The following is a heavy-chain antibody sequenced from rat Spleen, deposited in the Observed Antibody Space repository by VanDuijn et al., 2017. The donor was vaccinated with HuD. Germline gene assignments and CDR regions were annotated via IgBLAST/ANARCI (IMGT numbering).Heavy chain of an antibody. D-gene: IGHD1-10*01. CDR1: GFTFSDYN. V-gene: IGHV5S10*01. CDR3: AKVHNNYYNWFAY. Sequence: EVQLVESGGGLVQPGRSLKLSCAASGFTFSDYNMAWVRQAPKKGLEWVATIIYDGSRTYYRDSVKGRFTISRDNAKNTLYLQMDSLRSEDTATYYCAKVHNNYYNWFAYWGQGTLVTVSS. CDR2: IIYDGSRT. J-gene: IGHJ3*01.